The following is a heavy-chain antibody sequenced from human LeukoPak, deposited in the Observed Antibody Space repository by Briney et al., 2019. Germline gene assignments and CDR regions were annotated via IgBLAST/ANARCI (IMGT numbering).Heavy chain of an antibody. Sequence: ASVKVSCKASGYTFTSYYMHWVRQAPGQGLEWMGIINPSGGSTSYAQKFQGRVTMTRDMSTSTVYMELSSLRSEDTAVYYCARAEGANPDFDYWGQGTLVTVSS. CDR2: INPSGGST. CDR3: ARAEGANPDFDY. J-gene: IGHJ4*02. V-gene: IGHV1-46*01. D-gene: IGHD1-26*01. CDR1: GYTFTSYY.